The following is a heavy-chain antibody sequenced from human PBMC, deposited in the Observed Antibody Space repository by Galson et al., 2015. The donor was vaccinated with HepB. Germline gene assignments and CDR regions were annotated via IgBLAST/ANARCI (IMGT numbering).Heavy chain of an antibody. CDR1: GYTFTSYG. V-gene: IGHV1-18*04. J-gene: IGHJ6*02. D-gene: IGHD5-12*01. CDR2: ISAYNGNT. CDR3: ASTGYSGYDYPYYYYGMDV. Sequence: QSGAEVKKPGASVKVSCKASGYTFTSYGISWVRQAPGQGLEWMGWISAYNGNTNYAQKLQGRVTMTTDTSTSTAYMELRSLRSDDTAVYYCASTGYSGYDYPYYYYGMDVWGQGTTVTVSS.